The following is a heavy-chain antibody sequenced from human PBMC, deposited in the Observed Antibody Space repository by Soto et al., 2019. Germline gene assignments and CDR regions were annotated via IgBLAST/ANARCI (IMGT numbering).Heavy chain of an antibody. D-gene: IGHD3-22*01. V-gene: IGHV3-15*01. CDR2: IKSKTDGGTT. CDR1: GFIFNNAW. J-gene: IGHJ4*02. CDR3: RAVGYYPDGRGYYPLDY. Sequence: GGSLRLSCAGYGFIFNNAWMSWVRQAPGKGLEWVGRIKSKTDGGTTDYAVPLKGRFTISRDDSKNTLYLQMNSLKIADTAVYYCRAVGYYPDGRGYYPLDYWGQGTLVTVSS.